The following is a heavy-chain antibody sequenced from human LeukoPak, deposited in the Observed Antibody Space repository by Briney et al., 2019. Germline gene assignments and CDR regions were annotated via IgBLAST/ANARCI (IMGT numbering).Heavy chain of an antibody. CDR1: GFTFSSYG. Sequence: PGRSLRLSCAASGFTFSSYGMHWVRQAPGKGLEWVAVISYDGSNKYYADSVKGRFTISRDNSKNTLYLQMNSLRAEDTAVYYCAKDLGFGEGPLNWFDPWGQGTLVTVSS. CDR2: ISYDGSNK. J-gene: IGHJ5*02. D-gene: IGHD3-10*01. V-gene: IGHV3-30*18. CDR3: AKDLGFGEGPLNWFDP.